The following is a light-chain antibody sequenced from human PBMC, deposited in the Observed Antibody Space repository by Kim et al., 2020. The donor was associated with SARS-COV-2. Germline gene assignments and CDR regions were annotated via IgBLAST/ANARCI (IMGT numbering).Light chain of an antibody. Sequence: SYELTQPPSVSVSPGQTASITCSGDKLGDKYVCXYQQRPGQSPVLVIYQDNKRPSGIPERFSGSNSGNTATLTISGTQAMDEADYYCQAWDSRIVVFGGG. V-gene: IGLV3-1*01. J-gene: IGLJ2*01. CDR3: QAWDSRIVV. CDR2: QDN. CDR1: KLGDKY.